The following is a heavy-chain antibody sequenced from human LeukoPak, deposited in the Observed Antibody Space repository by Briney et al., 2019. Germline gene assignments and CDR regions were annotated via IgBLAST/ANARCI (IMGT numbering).Heavy chain of an antibody. CDR3: ARRVYGSSCIY. J-gene: IGHJ4*02. Sequence: SETLSLTCAVSGYSISSGYYCSWIRQPPGKGLEWIGSIYHSGSTYYNPSLKSRVTISVDTSKNQFSLKLSSVTAADTAVYYCARRVYGSSCIYWGQGTLVTVSS. D-gene: IGHD6-13*01. V-gene: IGHV4-38-2*01. CDR2: IYHSGST. CDR1: GYSISSGYY.